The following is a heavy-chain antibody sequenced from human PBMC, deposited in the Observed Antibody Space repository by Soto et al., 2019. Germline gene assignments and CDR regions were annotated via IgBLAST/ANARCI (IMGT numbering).Heavy chain of an antibody. CDR2: ISYDGSNK. CDR3: ARDRDGYYLRDNSSGWYMHYGMDV. D-gene: IGHD6-19*01. V-gene: IGHV3-30-3*01. Sequence: GGSLRLSCAASGFTFSSYAMHWVRQAPGKGLEWVAVISYDGSNKYYADSVKGRFTISRDNSKNTLYLQMNSLRAEDTAVYYCARDRDGYYLRDNSSGWYMHYGMDVWGQGTTVTVSS. J-gene: IGHJ6*02. CDR1: GFTFSSYA.